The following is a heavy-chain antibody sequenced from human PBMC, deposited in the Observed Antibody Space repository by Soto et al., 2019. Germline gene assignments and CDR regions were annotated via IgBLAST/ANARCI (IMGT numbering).Heavy chain of an antibody. CDR3: ARRGYYDSSGYYYPFDY. J-gene: IGHJ4*02. Sequence: GESLKISCKGSGYSFTRYWIGWGRQMSGKGLEGMGIIYPGDSDTRYSPSFQGRVTISADKSISTAYLQWSGLKDSDTAMYYCARRGYYDSSGYYYPFDYWGQGTLVTVSS. V-gene: IGHV5-51*01. CDR2: IYPGDSDT. D-gene: IGHD3-22*01. CDR1: GYSFTRYW.